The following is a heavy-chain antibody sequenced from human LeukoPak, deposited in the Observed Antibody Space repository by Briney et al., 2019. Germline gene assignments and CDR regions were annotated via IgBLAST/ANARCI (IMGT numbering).Heavy chain of an antibody. CDR1: GFTFSSYG. Sequence: GGSLRLSCAASGFTFSSYGMHWVRQAPGKGLEWVAFIRSDGSSKYYVDSVKGRFTNSRDNSKNTLYLQMNSLRVEDTAVYYCAKGDSTSPGGGYWGQGTLVTVSS. D-gene: IGHD3-16*01. CDR3: AKGDSTSPGGGY. CDR2: IRSDGSSK. J-gene: IGHJ4*02. V-gene: IGHV3-30*02.